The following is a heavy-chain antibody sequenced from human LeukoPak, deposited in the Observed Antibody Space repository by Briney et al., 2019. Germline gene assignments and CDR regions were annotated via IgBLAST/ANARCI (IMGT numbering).Heavy chain of an antibody. V-gene: IGHV4-30-2*01. J-gene: IGHJ4*02. D-gene: IGHD3-22*01. Sequence: SETLSLTCVVSGGPIRTSGYSWSWIRQPPGKGLECIGYIYHNGSTYYNPSLDSRVTISIDKSRNQFSLKVDSVTAADTAVYYCARYRGSYYDSSGPIGGGFDYWGQGTLVTVSS. CDR1: GGPIRTSGYS. CDR3: ARYRGSYYDSSGPIGGGFDY. CDR2: IYHNGST.